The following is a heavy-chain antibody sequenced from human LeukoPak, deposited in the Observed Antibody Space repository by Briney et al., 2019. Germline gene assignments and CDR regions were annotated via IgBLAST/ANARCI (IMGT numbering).Heavy chain of an antibody. CDR3: ARDLIGWSFDP. D-gene: IGHD2-2*03. CDR2: IDNDGWAT. Sequence: PGGSLRLSCAASGFSLSSFEMNWVRQAPGKGLEWIAYIDNDGWATSYYADSVKGRFTITRDDAKSSLYLQMDSLTVEDTAVYYCARDLIGWSFDPWGQGTLVTVSS. CDR1: GFSLSSFE. V-gene: IGHV3-48*03. J-gene: IGHJ5*02.